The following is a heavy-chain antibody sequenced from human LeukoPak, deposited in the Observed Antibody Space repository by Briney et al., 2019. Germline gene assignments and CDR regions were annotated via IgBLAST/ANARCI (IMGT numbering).Heavy chain of an antibody. J-gene: IGHJ6*02. CDR1: GGSISSGGYY. CDR2: IYYSGST. CDR3: ARDSRWAGYCSSTSCPATGMDV. D-gene: IGHD2-2*01. Sequence: PSETLSLTCTVSGGSISSGGYYWSWIRQHPGKGLEWIGYIYYSGSTYYNPSLKSRVTISVDTSKNQFSLKLSSVTAADTAVYYCARDSRWAGYCSSTSCPATGMDVWGQGTTVTVSS. V-gene: IGHV4-31*03.